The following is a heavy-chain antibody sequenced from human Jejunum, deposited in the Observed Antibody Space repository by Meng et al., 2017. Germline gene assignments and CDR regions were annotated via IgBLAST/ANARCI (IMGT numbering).Heavy chain of an antibody. Sequence: GESLKISCAASGFTFSSYWLHWVRPAPGKGLEWVSQINVDSGTITYADSVKGRFPIYRDNAKNNLYLQMNSLRFEDTAVYFCARVQKGYCDYSGQGTLVTVSS. CDR2: INVDSGTI. CDR3: ARVQKGYCDY. D-gene: IGHD4-11*01. V-gene: IGHV3-74*01. CDR1: GFTFSSYW. J-gene: IGHJ4*02.